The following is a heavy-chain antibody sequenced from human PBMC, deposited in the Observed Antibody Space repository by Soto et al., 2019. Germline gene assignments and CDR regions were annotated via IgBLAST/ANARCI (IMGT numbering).Heavy chain of an antibody. CDR2: INHSGST. J-gene: IGHJ6*02. V-gene: IGHV4-34*01. CDR1: GGSFSGYY. CDR3: ARGNSGSAV. Sequence: PSETLSLTCAVYGGSFSGYYWSWIRQPPGKGLEWIGEINHSGSTNYNPSLKSRVTISVDTSKNQFSLTLRSVTAADTAVYYFARGNSGSAVWGQGTTVPV. D-gene: IGHD3-10*01.